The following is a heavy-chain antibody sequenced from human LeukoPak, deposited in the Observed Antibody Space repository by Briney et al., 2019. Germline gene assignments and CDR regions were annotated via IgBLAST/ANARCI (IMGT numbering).Heavy chain of an antibody. CDR3: AAPMYYYDSSGYQD. CDR2: ISSSSSYI. D-gene: IGHD3-22*01. CDR1: GFTFSSYS. Sequence: PGGSLRLSCAASGFTFSSYSMNWVRQAPGKGLEWVSYISSSSSYIYYADSVKGRFTIPRDNAKNSLYLQMNSLRAEDTAVYYCAAPMYYYDSSGYQDWGQGTLVTVSS. V-gene: IGHV3-21*05. J-gene: IGHJ4*02.